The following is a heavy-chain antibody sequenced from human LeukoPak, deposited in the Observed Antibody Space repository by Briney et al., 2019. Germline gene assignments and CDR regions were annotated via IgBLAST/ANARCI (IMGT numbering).Heavy chain of an antibody. CDR1: GYTFASYG. J-gene: IGHJ3*02. CDR3: ARDYVWGSYRPTHDAFDI. Sequence: ASVKVSCKASGYTFASYGSIWVRQPPGQGLEWMGWISDYNGNTNYAQNVQGRVTMPTDTSTSTAYMELRSLRSDDTAVYYCARDYVWGSYRPTHDAFDIWGQGTMVTVSS. V-gene: IGHV1-18*01. CDR2: ISDYNGNT. D-gene: IGHD3-16*02.